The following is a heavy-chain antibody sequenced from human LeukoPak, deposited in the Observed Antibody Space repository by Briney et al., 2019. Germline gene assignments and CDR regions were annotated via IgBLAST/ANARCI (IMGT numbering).Heavy chain of an antibody. D-gene: IGHD3-22*01. CDR1: GFTFGSYS. CDR2: ISYDGSNK. Sequence: RGSLRLSCAASGFTFGSYSMHWVRQAPGKGLEWVAVISYDGSNKYNADSVKGRFTISRDNSKNTLYLQMNSLRREDTAEYYCARAEYDRSGSIYYYYGMDIWGQGTTVTVSS. CDR3: ARAEYDRSGSIYYYYGMDI. J-gene: IGHJ6*02. V-gene: IGHV3-30-3*01.